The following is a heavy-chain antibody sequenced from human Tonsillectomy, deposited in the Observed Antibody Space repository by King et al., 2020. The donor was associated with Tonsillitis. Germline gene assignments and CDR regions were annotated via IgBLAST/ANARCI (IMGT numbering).Heavy chain of an antibody. CDR3: APGRGNEEGDD. D-gene: IGHD1-1*01. CDR1: GFPFLNYG. V-gene: IGHV3-23*04. CDR2: IYHSGRTT. J-gene: IGHJ4*02. Sequence: PLVPSVVGLLQPGVSLRLSCAASGFPFLNYGMSCVRQAPGQGLEWVSTIYHSGRTTYYADSVKGRFTISRDNSKNTLHLQMNSLRVDDPDGDDCAPGRGNEEGDDGGQGT.